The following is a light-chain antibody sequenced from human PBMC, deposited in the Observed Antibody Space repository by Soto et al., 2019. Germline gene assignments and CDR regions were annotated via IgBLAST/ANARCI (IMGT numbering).Light chain of an antibody. CDR2: RAS. CDR3: HLYGSSPQT. J-gene: IGKJ1*01. Sequence: GLTQFTGTLCLSTGERAAFSCMASHTIVSTYLAWYQQNPGKAPRLLIYRASSRATGIPDRFSGSGSATDFTLTISRLELDDLAVYYCHLYGSSPQTFGQGTKVDIK. CDR1: HTIVSTY. V-gene: IGKV3-20*01.